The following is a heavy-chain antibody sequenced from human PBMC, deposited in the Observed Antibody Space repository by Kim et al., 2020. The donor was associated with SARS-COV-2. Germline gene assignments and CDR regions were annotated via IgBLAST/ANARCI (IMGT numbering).Heavy chain of an antibody. CDR3: ARGPGGVITEFDP. D-gene: IGHD3-10*01. CDR2: IYYSGST. Sequence: SETLSLTCTVSGGSISSSSYYWGWIRQPPGKGLEWIGSIYYSGSTYYNPSLKSRVTISVDTSKNQFSLKLSSVTAADTAVYYCARGPGGVITEFDPWGQGTLVTVSS. J-gene: IGHJ5*02. CDR1: GGSISSSSYY. V-gene: IGHV4-39*01.